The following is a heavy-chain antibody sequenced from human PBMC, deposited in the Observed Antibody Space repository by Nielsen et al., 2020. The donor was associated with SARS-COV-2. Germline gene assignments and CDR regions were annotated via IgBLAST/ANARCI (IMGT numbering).Heavy chain of an antibody. V-gene: IGHV1-46*01. CDR2: INPSGGST. J-gene: IGHJ5*02. CDR1: GYTFTSYY. CDR3: ARALGDYYDSSGYYYAYNWFDP. D-gene: IGHD3-22*01. Sequence: ASVKVSCKASGYTFTSYYMHWVRQAPGQGLEWMGIINPSGGSTSYAQKFQGRVTMTRDTSTSTVYMELSSLRSEDTAVYYCARALGDYYDSSGYYYAYNWFDPWGQGTLVTVSS.